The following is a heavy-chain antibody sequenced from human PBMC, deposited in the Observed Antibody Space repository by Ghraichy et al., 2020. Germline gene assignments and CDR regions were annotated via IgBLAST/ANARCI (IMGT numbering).Heavy chain of an antibody. CDR2: IKQDGSEK. CDR1: GFTFSGYW. Sequence: GGSLRLSCAASGFTFSGYWLSWVRQAPGKGLEWVANIKQDGSEKYYVDSVKGRFTISRDNAKNSLYLQMNSLSAEDTAVYYCATFDYWGQGTLVTVSS. J-gene: IGHJ4*02. V-gene: IGHV3-7*01. CDR3: ATFDY.